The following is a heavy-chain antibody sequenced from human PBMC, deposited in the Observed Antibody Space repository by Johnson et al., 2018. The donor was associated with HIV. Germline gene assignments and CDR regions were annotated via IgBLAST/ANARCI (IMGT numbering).Heavy chain of an antibody. CDR3: AKDRVVQSVGDAFDI. V-gene: IGHV3-20*04. D-gene: IGHD2-15*01. J-gene: IGHJ3*02. CDR2: INWNGGST. CDR1: GFIFDEYD. Sequence: EVQLVESWGGVARPGGSLRLSCEASGFIFDEYDMSWVRQAPGKGLEWVSGINWNGGSTGYADSVKGRFTVSRDNAKNSLYLQMNSLRAEDTALYYCAKDRVVQSVGDAFDIWGQGTMVTVSS.